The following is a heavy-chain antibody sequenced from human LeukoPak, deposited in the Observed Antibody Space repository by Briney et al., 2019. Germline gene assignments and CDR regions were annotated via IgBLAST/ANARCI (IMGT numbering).Heavy chain of an antibody. CDR3: ARSTGGSGYSLDY. CDR1: GGSISSSGYY. J-gene: IGHJ4*02. D-gene: IGHD5-12*01. Sequence: PSETLSLTCTVSGGSISSSGYYWGWIRQPPGKGLEWIGNIHYSGNTYYNPSLKSRLTISVDTSKNQFSLKLTSVTAADTAVYYCARSTGGSGYSLDYWGQGTLVTVSS. V-gene: IGHV4-39*07. CDR2: IHYSGNT.